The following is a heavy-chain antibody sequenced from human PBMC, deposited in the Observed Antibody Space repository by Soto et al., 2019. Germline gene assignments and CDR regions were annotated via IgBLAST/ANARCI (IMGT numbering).Heavy chain of an antibody. V-gene: IGHV5-51*01. Sequence: GESLKISCKGFGDSFTRNWIGWVRQMPGKGLEWMGIINPGDSETRYSPSFQGQVTISADRSISTAYLQWSSLKASDTAMYFCARLYESGYDVDYVMDGRGQPTTVTVSS. D-gene: IGHD5-12*01. J-gene: IGHJ6*02. CDR2: INPGDSET. CDR1: GDSFTRNW. CDR3: ARLYESGYDVDYVMDG.